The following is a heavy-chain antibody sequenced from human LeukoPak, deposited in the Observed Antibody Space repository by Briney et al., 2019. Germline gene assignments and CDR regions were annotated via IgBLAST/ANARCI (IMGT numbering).Heavy chain of an antibody. J-gene: IGHJ5*02. Sequence: GGSLRLSCAASGFTFSSYWMSWVRQAPGKGLEWVANIKQDGSEKYYVDSVKGRFTISRDNAKNSLYLQMNSLRAEDTAVYYCARDSDPLELRPWFDPWGQGTLVTVSS. CDR1: GFTFSSYW. CDR2: IKQDGSEK. V-gene: IGHV3-7*01. CDR3: ARDSDPLELRPWFDP. D-gene: IGHD1-7*01.